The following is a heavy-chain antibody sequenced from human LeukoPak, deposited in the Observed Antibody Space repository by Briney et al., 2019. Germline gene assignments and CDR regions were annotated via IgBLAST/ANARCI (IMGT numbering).Heavy chain of an antibody. D-gene: IGHD5-18*01. CDR3: ARRKLWAFDY. Sequence: PSETLSLTCTVSGGSISSSSYYWGWIRQPPGKGLEWIGSIYYSGSTYYNPSLKSRVTISVDTSKNQFSLKLSSVTAADTAVYCCARRKLWAFDYWGQGTLVTVSS. CDR1: GGSISSSSYY. CDR2: IYYSGST. J-gene: IGHJ4*02. V-gene: IGHV4-39*01.